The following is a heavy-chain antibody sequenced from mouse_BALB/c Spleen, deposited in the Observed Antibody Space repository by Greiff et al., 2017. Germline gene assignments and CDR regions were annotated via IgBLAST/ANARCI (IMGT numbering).Heavy chain of an antibody. CDR1: GYTFTSYW. J-gene: IGHJ4*01. Sequence: QVQLQQSGAELVKPGAPVKLSCKASGYTFTSYWMNWVKQRPGRGLEWIGRIDPSDSETHYNQKFKDKATLTVDKSSSTAYIQLSSLTSEDSAVYYCARGYYGAMDYWGQGTSVTVSS. CDR3: ARGYYGAMDY. D-gene: IGHD1-1*01. V-gene: IGHV1-69*02. CDR2: IDPSDSET.